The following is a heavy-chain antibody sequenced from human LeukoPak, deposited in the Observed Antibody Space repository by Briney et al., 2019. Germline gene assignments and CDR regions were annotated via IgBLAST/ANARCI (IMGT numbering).Heavy chain of an antibody. D-gene: IGHD3-22*01. J-gene: IGHJ4*02. CDR2: INHSGST. V-gene: IGHV4-34*01. CDR3: ARVPWYYDSSGYYYPDY. CDR1: GGSFSGYY. Sequence: SETLSLTCAVYGGSFSGYYWSWIRQPPGKGLEWIGEINHSGSTNYNPSLKSRVTISVDTSKNQFSLKLSSVTAADTAVYYCARVPWYYDSSGYYYPDYWGQGTLVTVSS.